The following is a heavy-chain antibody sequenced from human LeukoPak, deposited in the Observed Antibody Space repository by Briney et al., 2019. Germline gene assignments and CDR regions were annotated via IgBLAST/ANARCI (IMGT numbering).Heavy chain of an antibody. CDR2: IYTSGST. V-gene: IGHV4-61*02. D-gene: IGHD3-3*01. Sequence: KPSETLSLTCTVSGGSISSGSYYWSWIRQPAGKGLEWIGRIYTSGSTNYNPSLKSRVTISVDTSKNQFSLKLSSVTAADTAVYYCARIVHDDFWSGQPTYYTGTDVWGQGTTVTVSS. J-gene: IGHJ6*02. CDR1: GGSISSGSYY. CDR3: ARIVHDDFWSGQPTYYTGTDV.